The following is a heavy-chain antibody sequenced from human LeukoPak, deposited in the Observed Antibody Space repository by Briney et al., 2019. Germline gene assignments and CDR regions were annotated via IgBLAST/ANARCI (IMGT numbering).Heavy chain of an antibody. D-gene: IGHD3-10*01. Sequence: RGSLRLSCAPSGFTFTNYWMSWVRQAPGKGVEWVANINQDGSEKYYGDSVRGRVTISRDNAKNSLYLQMSSLRAEDKAVYYCAREIHYHGSGSYYNKGADHWGQGTLVTVSS. CDR2: INQDGSEK. CDR3: AREIHYHGSGSYYNKGADH. CDR1: GFTFTNYW. J-gene: IGHJ4*02. V-gene: IGHV3-7*01.